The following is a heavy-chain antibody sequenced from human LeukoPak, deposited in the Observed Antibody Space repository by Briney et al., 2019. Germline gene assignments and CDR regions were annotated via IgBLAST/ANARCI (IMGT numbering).Heavy chain of an antibody. CDR3: ARFSSGCSTSSCYLTY. Sequence: ETLSLTCSVSGGSLSSHYWSWIRQPPGKGLELIGHIHDTGSTFYNPSLRGRVTISLDTSNNQFSLKLTSMTAADPAVYYCARFSSGCSTSSCYLTYWGQGTLVTVS. CDR2: IHDTGST. V-gene: IGHV4-59*11. CDR1: GGSLSSHY. D-gene: IGHD2-2*01. J-gene: IGHJ4*02.